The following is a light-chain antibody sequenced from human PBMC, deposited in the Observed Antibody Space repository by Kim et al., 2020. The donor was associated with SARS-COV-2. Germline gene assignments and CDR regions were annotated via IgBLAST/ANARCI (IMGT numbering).Light chain of an antibody. J-gene: IGLJ1*01. V-gene: IGLV7-46*01. CDR2: ETS. CDR1: TGAVTSGHY. Sequence: PGGTVTLTCGSSTGAVTSGHYPYWFQQKPGQAPRTLIYETSNKYSWTPARFSGSRLGGKAALTLSGAQTEDEAEYYCLLSYSGARVFGTGTKVTVL. CDR3: LLSYSGARV.